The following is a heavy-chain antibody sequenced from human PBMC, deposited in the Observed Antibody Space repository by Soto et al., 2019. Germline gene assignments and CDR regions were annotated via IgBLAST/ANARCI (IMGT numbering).Heavy chain of an antibody. CDR3: ARDGYCSGGSCYSVPVFDY. CDR1: GFTFSSYG. V-gene: IGHV3-33*01. Sequence: QVQLVESGGGVVQPGRSLRLSCAASGFTFSSYGMHWVRQAPGKGLEWVAVIWYDGSNKYYADSVKGRFTISRDNSKNTLYLQMNSLGAEDTAVYYCARDGYCSGGSCYSVPVFDYGGQGTLVTVSS. J-gene: IGHJ4*02. D-gene: IGHD2-15*01. CDR2: IWYDGSNK.